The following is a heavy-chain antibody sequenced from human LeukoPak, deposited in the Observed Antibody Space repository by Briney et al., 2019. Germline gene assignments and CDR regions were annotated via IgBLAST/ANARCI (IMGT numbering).Heavy chain of an antibody. CDR2: ISSGSGSI. Sequence: GGSLRLSCAASGFTFSSYSMNWVRQAPGKGLEWVSYISSGSGSIYYADSVKGRFTISRDNAKNSVFLQMNSLRAEDTAVYYCAGLPAYCSSTSCYYDYWGQGTLVTVSS. V-gene: IGHV3-48*04. J-gene: IGHJ4*02. CDR1: GFTFSSYS. CDR3: AGLPAYCSSTSCYYDY. D-gene: IGHD2-2*01.